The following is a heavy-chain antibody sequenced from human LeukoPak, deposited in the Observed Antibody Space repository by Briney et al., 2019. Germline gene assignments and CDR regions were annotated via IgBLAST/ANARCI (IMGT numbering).Heavy chain of an antibody. V-gene: IGHV3-23*01. CDR3: AGSPLNVSGYLDS. D-gene: IGHD6-25*01. CDR1: GLTFGSYA. Sequence: GGSLRLSCAASGLTFGSYAMTWVRQAPGKGLEWVSAISGSGSSTYYADSVKGRFTISRGDSQTTLYLQMNSLRAEDTAVHYCAGSPLNVSGYLDSWGQGTLVTVSS. CDR2: ISGSGSST. J-gene: IGHJ4*02.